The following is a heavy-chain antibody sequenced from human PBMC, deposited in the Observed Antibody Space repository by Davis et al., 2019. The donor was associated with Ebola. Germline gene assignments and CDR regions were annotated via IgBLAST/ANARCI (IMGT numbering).Heavy chain of an antibody. CDR1: GFTFGDYA. CDR3: AKSGLSFGVVKYHYGMDV. Sequence: GESLKISCRVSGFTFGDYAINWVRQAPGKGLEWVGFIRSKAYGGKPAYAASVKGRFTISRDNSKNTLYLQMNSLRAEDTAVYYCAKSGLSFGVVKYHYGMDVWGKGTTVTVSS. CDR2: IRSKAYGGKP. J-gene: IGHJ6*04. V-gene: IGHV3-49*04. D-gene: IGHD3-3*01.